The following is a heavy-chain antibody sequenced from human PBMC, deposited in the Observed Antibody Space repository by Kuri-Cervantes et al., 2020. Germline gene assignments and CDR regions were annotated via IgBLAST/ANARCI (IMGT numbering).Heavy chain of an antibody. CDR2: ISWNSGSI. Sequence: GGSLRLSCAASGFTFSSYAMHWVRQAPGRGLEWVSGISWNSGSIGYADSGKGRFTISRDNAKNSLYLQMNSLRAEDTALYYCAKGREYSSSWYVMDYWGQGTLVTVSS. CDR3: AKGREYSSSWYVMDY. V-gene: IGHV3-9*01. CDR1: GFTFSSYA. D-gene: IGHD6-13*01. J-gene: IGHJ4*02.